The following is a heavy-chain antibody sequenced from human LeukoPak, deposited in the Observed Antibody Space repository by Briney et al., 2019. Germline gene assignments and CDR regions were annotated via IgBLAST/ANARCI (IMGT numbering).Heavy chain of an antibody. CDR3: AHSSRSPDCGSSRCCYFDY. Sequence: SGPTLVNPTQTLTLTCTFSGFSLSTSGVGVGWIRQPPGKPLDWLAIIYWDGDKRYSPSLKNRLTITKDTSKSQVVLTMTNMDPVDTATYFCAHSSRSPDCGSSRCCYFDYWGQGALVTVSS. J-gene: IGHJ4*02. D-gene: IGHD2-2*01. V-gene: IGHV2-5*02. CDR2: IYWDGDK. CDR1: GFSLSTSGVG.